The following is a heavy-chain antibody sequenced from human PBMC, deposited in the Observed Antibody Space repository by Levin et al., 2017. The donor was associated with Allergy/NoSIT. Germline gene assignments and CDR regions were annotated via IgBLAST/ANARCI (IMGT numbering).Heavy chain of an antibody. V-gene: IGHV3-53*01. CDR2: IYSGGST. CDR1: GVTVSSNY. CDR3: ARDGYSGYWYVS. Sequence: PGGSLRLSCAASGVTVSSNYMSWVRQAPGKGLEWVSVIYSGGSTYYADSVKGRFTISRDNSKNTFYLQMNSLRAEDSAVYYCARDGYSGYWYVSWGQGTLVTVSS. D-gene: IGHD5-12*01. J-gene: IGHJ5*02.